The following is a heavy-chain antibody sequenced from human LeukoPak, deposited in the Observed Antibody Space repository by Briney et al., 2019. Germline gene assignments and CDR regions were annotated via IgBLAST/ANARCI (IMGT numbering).Heavy chain of an antibody. CDR2: IYTSGST. Sequence: SETLSLTCTVSSGSLGSYYWNWLRQPAGKGLEWIGHIYTSGSTNYNPSLKSRVTMSVDTSKNQFSLKLNSVTAADTAFYYCAREYSSSSGKALDYWGQGTLVTVSS. D-gene: IGHD6-6*01. V-gene: IGHV4-4*07. J-gene: IGHJ4*02. CDR3: AREYSSSSGKALDY. CDR1: SGSLGSYY.